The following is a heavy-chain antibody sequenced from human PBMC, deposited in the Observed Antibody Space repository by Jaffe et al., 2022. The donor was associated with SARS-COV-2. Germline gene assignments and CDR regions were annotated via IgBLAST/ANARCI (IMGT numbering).Heavy chain of an antibody. V-gene: IGHV3-66*02. CDR1: GFTVSSNY. CDR2: IYSGGST. CDR3: ARARVVAANGFDY. J-gene: IGHJ4*02. D-gene: IGHD2-15*01. Sequence: EVQLVESGGGLVQPGGSLRLSCAASGFTVSSNYMSWVRQAPGKGLEWVSVIYSGGSTYYADSVKGRFTISRDNSKNTLYLQMNSLRAEDTAVYYCARARVVAANGFDYWGQGTLVTVSS.